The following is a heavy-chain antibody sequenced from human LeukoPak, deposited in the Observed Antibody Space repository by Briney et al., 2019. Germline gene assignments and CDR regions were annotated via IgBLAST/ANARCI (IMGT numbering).Heavy chain of an antibody. J-gene: IGHJ4*03. CDR1: GFNFTYVG. Sequence: GGSHPPFGSSTGFNFTYVGRTGVRQAPGKGLEWVGRIKSKTDGGTTDYAAPVKGRFIISRDDSKNTLYLQMNSLKTEDTAVYYCSTAYIDSGLWGHGTLVTVSS. CDR3: STAYIDSGL. V-gene: IGHV3-15*01. CDR2: IKSKTDGGTT.